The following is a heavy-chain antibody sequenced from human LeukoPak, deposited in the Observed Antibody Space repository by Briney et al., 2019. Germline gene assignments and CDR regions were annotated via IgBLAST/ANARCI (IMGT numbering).Heavy chain of an antibody. CDR1: GFTFSSNA. J-gene: IGHJ4*02. CDR2: FSVSGGSR. CDR3: AKDLTIFGVVTEI. Sequence: GGSLRLSCAASGFTFSSNAMSGVRPAPGKGRGRVSAFSVSGGSRYYADSVKGRFTISRDNSKDTLYLQMNSLRAEDTAVYYCAKDLTIFGVVTEIWGQGTLVTVSS. D-gene: IGHD3-3*01. V-gene: IGHV3-23*01.